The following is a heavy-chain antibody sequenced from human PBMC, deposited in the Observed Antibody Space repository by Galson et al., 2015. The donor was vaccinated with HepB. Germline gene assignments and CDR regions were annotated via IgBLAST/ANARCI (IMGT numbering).Heavy chain of an antibody. D-gene: IGHD6-19*01. Sequence: SLRLSCAASGFTFSNHWMSWVRQAPGKGLEWVANINQDGSEKNYLDSVKGRFTISRDNAKNSLYLQMNSLRVEDTAMFYCATPILPYSSSRGMTDYWGQGTLVIVSS. V-gene: IGHV3-7*01. CDR3: ATPILPYSSSRGMTDY. CDR2: INQDGSEK. CDR1: GFTFSNHW. J-gene: IGHJ4*02.